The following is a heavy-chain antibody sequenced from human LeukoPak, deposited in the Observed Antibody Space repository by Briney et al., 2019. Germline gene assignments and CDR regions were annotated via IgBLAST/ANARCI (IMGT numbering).Heavy chain of an antibody. CDR3: AKDASPTVTTAYWYFDR. V-gene: IGHV3-30*18. J-gene: IGHJ2*01. CDR1: GFTFSSYG. D-gene: IGHD4-17*01. CDR2: ISYVGSNK. Sequence: PGGSLRLSCAASGFTFSSYGMHWVRQAPGKGLEWVAVISYVGSNKSYGGSVKGRFTISRDNSKNTLYLQMNSLRAEDTAVYYCAKDASPTVTTAYWYFDRWGRGTLVAVSS.